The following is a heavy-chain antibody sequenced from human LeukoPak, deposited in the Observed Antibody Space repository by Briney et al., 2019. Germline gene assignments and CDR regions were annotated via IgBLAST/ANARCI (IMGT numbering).Heavy chain of an antibody. J-gene: IGHJ4*02. V-gene: IGHV4-34*01. CDR2: INHSGST. Sequence: TSETLSLTCAVYGGSFSGYYWSWIRQPPGKGLEWIGEINHSGSTNYNPSLKSRVTISVDTSKNQFSLKLSSVTAADTAVYYCARRMGYYYGSGSYPYWGQGTLVTVSS. CDR3: ARRMGYYYGSGSYPY. D-gene: IGHD3-10*01. CDR1: GGSFSGYY.